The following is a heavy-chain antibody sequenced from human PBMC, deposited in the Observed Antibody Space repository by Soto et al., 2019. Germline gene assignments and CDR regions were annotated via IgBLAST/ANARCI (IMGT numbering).Heavy chain of an antibody. Sequence: QVQLQQWGTGQLKISETLSLTCAVYGESLTGFYWSWIRQAPGKGLEWIGEISQRGNSRYNPSLKSRFTMSVDSPKNQFSLILSSVTAADTALYYCAREGDTSIDGFELWGQGTPVTVSS. V-gene: IGHV4-34*01. CDR1: GESLTGFY. CDR3: AREGDTSIDGFEL. CDR2: ISQRGNS. J-gene: IGHJ5*02.